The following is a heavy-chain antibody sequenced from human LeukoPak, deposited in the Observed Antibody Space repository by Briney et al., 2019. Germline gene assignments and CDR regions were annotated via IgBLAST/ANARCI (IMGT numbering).Heavy chain of an antibody. V-gene: IGHV1-18*01. Sequence: GASVKVSCKASGYTFTSYGISWVRQAPGQGLEWMGWISAYNGNTNYAQKFQGRVTITADKSTSTAYMELSSLRSEDTAVYYCARDLCRGGSCYSGGGQAENYYYYYGMDVCGQGTTVTVSS. CDR1: GYTFTSYG. D-gene: IGHD2-15*01. CDR3: ARDLCRGGSCYSGGGQAENYYYYYGMDV. CDR2: ISAYNGNT. J-gene: IGHJ6*02.